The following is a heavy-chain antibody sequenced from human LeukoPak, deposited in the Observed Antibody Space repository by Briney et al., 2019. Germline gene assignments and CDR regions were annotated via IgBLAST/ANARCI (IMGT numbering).Heavy chain of an antibody. Sequence: ASVKVSCKASGYIFTNYAMHWVRRAPGQRLEWMGWINAGNGNTKYSQKFQGRVTITRDTSASTAYMELSSLRSEDTAVYYCARDTFIHAFDIWGQGTMVTVSS. CDR2: INAGNGNT. CDR3: ARDTFIHAFDI. D-gene: IGHD2-21*01. CDR1: GYIFTNYA. J-gene: IGHJ3*02. V-gene: IGHV1-3*01.